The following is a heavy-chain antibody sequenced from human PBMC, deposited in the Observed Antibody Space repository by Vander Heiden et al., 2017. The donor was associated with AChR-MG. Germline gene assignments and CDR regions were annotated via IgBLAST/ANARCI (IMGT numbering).Heavy chain of an antibody. D-gene: IGHD1-26*01. CDR2: IYPRDSDS. CDR1: GYHFTSYW. V-gene: IGHV5-51*03. J-gene: IGHJ4*02. CDR3: ARPRSGSYGGFDY. Sequence: EVQLAQSGAAVKKPGESLMISCMGSGYHFTSYWIGWVRQMPGKGLGWMGNIYPRDSDSKYSPSFQGQVTFSADMSLNTAYLQWSSLKASDTAIYYCARPRSGSYGGFDYWGQGTLVTVSS.